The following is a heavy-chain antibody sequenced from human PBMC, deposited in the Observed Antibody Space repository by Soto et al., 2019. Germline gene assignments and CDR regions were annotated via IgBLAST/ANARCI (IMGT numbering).Heavy chain of an antibody. J-gene: IGHJ4*02. V-gene: IGHV5-10-1*01. CDR2: IDPGDSYT. D-gene: IGHD6-13*01. CDR3: ATYSSSWYPLSGTYFDY. Sequence: PGESLKISCKGSGYSFTSYWISWVRQMPEKGLEWMRRIDPGDSYTNYSPYFQGHVTISADKSISTAYLQWSSLKASDTDMYYCATYSSSWYPLSGTYFDYWGQGTLVTVSS. CDR1: GYSFTSYW.